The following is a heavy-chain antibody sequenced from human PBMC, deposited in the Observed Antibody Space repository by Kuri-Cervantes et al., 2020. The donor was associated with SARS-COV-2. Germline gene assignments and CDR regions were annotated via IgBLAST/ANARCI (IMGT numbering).Heavy chain of an antibody. CDR1: GGSISSYY. V-gene: IGHV4-4*07. J-gene: IGHJ6*03. CDR2: MYASGGN. CDR3: ATVGYSYASQGYYYYYYMDV. D-gene: IGHD5-18*01. Sequence: SETLSLTCTVSGGSISSYYWSWIRQSAGKGLEWIGLMYASGGNKSNPSFRSRVTMSVGTSKNQLTLKLRSVAAADTAVYYCATVGYSYASQGYYYYYYMDVWGKGTTVTVSS.